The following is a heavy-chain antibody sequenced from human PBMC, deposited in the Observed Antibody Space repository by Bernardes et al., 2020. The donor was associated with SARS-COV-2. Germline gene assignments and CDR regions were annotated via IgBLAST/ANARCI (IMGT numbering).Heavy chain of an antibody. V-gene: IGHV3-7*03. CDR3: VRSAGMDV. CDR2: IKRDGSET. Sequence: GGSLRLSCAGSGFDFSDYWMTWVRQAPGKGLEWVANIKRDGSETYYVDSVKGRFTIPRDNAKNLVFLQMNSLRAEDTAVFYCVRSAGMDVWGQGTMVTVSS. CDR1: GFDFSDYW. J-gene: IGHJ6*02.